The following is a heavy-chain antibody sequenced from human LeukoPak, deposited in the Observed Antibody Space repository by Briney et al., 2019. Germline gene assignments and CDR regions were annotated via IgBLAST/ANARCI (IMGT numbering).Heavy chain of an antibody. Sequence: GGSLRLSCAASGFTFSDYYMSWIRQASGKGLEWVSYISSSGSTIYYADSVKGRFTISRDNAKNSLYLQMNSLRAEDTAVYYCARDRRRFLEWLSSDYYYGMDVWGQGTTVTVSS. V-gene: IGHV3-11*01. CDR2: ISSSGSTI. CDR1: GFTFSDYY. J-gene: IGHJ6*02. CDR3: ARDRRRFLEWLSSDYYYGMDV. D-gene: IGHD3-3*01.